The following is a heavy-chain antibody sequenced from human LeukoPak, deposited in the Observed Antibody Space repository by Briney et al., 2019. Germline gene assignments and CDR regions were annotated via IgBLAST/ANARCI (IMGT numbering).Heavy chain of an antibody. CDR3: ARYRLYDYVWGSYRYRPYFDY. V-gene: IGHV4-59*08. CDR2: IYYSGST. CDR1: GGSISSYY. D-gene: IGHD3-16*02. J-gene: IGHJ4*02. Sequence: SETLSLTCTVSGGSISSYYWSWIRQPPGKGLEWIGYIYYSGSTNYNPSLKSRVTISVDTSKNQFSLKLSSVTAADTAVYYCARYRLYDYVWGSYRYRPYFDYWGQGTLVTVSS.